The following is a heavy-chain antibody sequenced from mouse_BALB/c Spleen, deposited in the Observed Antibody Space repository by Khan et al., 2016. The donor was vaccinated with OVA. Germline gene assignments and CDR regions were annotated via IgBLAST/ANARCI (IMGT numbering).Heavy chain of an antibody. D-gene: IGHD1-1*01. J-gene: IGHJ2*01. CDR1: GFTFTNYW. V-gene: IGHV1-9*01. CDR2: ILPGSGDT. CDR3: ALYGSRGDY. Sequence: QVQLQQSGAELMKPGASVKISCKATGFTFTNYWIEWVKQRPGHGLEWIGQILPGSGDTNYNEKFEGKATFTADTSSNTAYMQLSSLTSEDSAVSYCALYGSRGDYWGQGTTLTVSS.